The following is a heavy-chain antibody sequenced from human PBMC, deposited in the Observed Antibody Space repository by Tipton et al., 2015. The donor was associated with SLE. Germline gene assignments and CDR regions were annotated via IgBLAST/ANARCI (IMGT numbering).Heavy chain of an antibody. CDR3: ACSFLQPGWFDP. J-gene: IGHJ5*02. V-gene: IGHV4-39*07. CDR1: GDSISNNNYY. Sequence: TLSLTCALSGDSISNNNYYWGWIRQPPGEGLELIGNINYSGTTYYNPSLKTRVTISVDASKTQFSLKLSSVTAADTAVYYCACSFLQPGWFDPWGQGTLVTVSS. D-gene: IGHD1-1*01. CDR2: INYSGTT.